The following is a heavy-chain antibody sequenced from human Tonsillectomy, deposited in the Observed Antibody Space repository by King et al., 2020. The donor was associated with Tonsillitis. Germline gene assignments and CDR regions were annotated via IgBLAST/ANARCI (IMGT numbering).Heavy chain of an antibody. CDR1: GFTFSCYA. CDR3: AKSLKENYYYYDMDV. V-gene: IGHV3-23*04. CDR2: ISGSGGNT. J-gene: IGHJ6*02. Sequence: VQLVESGGGLVQPGGSLRLSCAASGFTFSCYAMSWVRQAPGKGLEWVSAISGSGGNTYYADSVKGRFTISRDNSKNTLYLQMNSLRAEDTAVYYCAKSLKENYYYYDMDVWGQGTTVTVSS.